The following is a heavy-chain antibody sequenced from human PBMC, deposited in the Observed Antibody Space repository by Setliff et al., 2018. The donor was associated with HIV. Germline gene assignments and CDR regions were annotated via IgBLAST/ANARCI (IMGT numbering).Heavy chain of an antibody. CDR2: VYYSGST. D-gene: IGHD4-17*01. Sequence: SETLSLTCTVFGGSMNNYYLNWIRKSPGKGLEWIGYVYYSGSTKYSPSLKSRVSISLDPSTKKVSLRLRSVTAADTAMYYCVRDDYGYNGKGFDYWGPGTLVTVSS. CDR1: GGSMNNYY. V-gene: IGHV4-59*12. J-gene: IGHJ4*02. CDR3: VRDDYGYNGKGFDY.